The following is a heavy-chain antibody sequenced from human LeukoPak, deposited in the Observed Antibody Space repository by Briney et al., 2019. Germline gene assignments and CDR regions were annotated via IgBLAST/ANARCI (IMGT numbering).Heavy chain of an antibody. CDR2: IYTSGST. V-gene: IGHV4-4*07. J-gene: IGHJ5*02. CDR3: AREAVAVVVPAAIDASSWFDP. D-gene: IGHD2-2*01. CDR1: GGSISSYY. Sequence: SETLSLTCTVSGGSISSYYWSWIRQPAGKGLEWIGRIYTSGSTNYNPSLKSRVTMSVDTSKNQFSLKLSSVTAADTAVYYCAREAVAVVVPAAIDASSWFDPWGQGTLVTVSS.